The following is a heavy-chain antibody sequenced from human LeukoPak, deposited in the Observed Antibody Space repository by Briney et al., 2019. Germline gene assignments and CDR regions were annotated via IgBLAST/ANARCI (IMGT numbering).Heavy chain of an antibody. CDR2: ITGSGDST. J-gene: IGHJ4*02. Sequence: GESLRLSCAVSGFTFSNYAMSWVRQAPGKGLEWVSAITGSGDSTYYADSVKGRFTISRDSSKNTLYLQMNSLRAEDTAVYYCAKTAEWELTYYFDYWGQGTLVTVSS. CDR1: GFTFSNYA. D-gene: IGHD1-26*01. V-gene: IGHV3-23*01. CDR3: AKTAEWELTYYFDY.